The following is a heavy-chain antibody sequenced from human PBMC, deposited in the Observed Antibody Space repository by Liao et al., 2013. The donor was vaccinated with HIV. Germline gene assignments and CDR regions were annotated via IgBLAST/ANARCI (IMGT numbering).Heavy chain of an antibody. CDR1: GGSISSGDYY. D-gene: IGHD3-10*01. V-gene: IGHV4-30-4*08. Sequence: QVQLQESGPGLVKPSQTLSLTCTVSGGSISSGDYYWSWIRQSPGKGLEWIAYIYYSGRTYYNPSLTSRVSISIDTSKNQFSLRLSSVTAADTAVYFCARAYGSGLYYFDYWGQGTLVTVSS. J-gene: IGHJ4*02. CDR3: ARAYGSGLYYFDY. CDR2: IYYSGRT.